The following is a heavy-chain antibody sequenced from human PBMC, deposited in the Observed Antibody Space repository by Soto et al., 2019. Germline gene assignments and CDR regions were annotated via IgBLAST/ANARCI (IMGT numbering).Heavy chain of an antibody. J-gene: IGHJ4*02. V-gene: IGHV3-23*01. Sequence: LRLSCVASGFTFSGFAMTWVRQAPGKGLEWVSAITGGGGSTYYADSVKGRFTISRDNSKNTLYLQMNSPRAEDTAVYYCAKRISGWYEIDYWGQGTLVTVSS. CDR2: ITGGGGST. CDR1: GFTFSGFA. D-gene: IGHD6-19*01. CDR3: AKRISGWYEIDY.